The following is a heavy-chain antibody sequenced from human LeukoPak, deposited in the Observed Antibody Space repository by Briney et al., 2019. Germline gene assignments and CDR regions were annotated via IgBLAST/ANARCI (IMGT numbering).Heavy chain of an antibody. J-gene: IGHJ4*02. CDR3: GSSEDGYIDY. Sequence: TGGSLRLSCAGSGFTFIRHLMHWVRQAPGKGLVWVSRISTDGSTTLYSDSVKGRFTISRDNAKNTLYLQTNSLRAEDTAVYYCGSSEDGYIDYWGQGTLVSVSS. CDR2: ISTDGSTT. D-gene: IGHD5-24*01. V-gene: IGHV3-74*01. CDR1: GFTFIRHL.